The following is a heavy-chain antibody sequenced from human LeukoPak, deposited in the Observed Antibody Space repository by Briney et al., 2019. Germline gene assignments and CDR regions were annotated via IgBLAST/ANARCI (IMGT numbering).Heavy chain of an antibody. V-gene: IGHV3-21*01. Sequence: GGSLRLSCAASGFTFSSYSMNWVRQAPGKGLEWVSSISSSSSYIYYADSVKGRFTISRDNAKNSLYLQMNSLRAEDTAVYYCARDIGSVVTPGVVDYWGQGTLVTVSS. CDR3: ARDIGSVVTPGVVDY. D-gene: IGHD4-23*01. CDR1: GFTFSSYS. CDR2: ISSSSSYI. J-gene: IGHJ4*02.